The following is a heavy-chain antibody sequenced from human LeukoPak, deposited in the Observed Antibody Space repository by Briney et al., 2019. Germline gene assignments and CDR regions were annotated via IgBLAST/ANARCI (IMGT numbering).Heavy chain of an antibody. Sequence: GGSLRLSCAASGFTFSSYGMHWVRQASGKGLEWVGRIRSKLNGYATVYAASVKGRFTISRDDSKNTAYLQMNSLKTEDTAMYYCTREGSGWYTDYWGQGTLVTVSS. CDR3: TREGSGWYTDY. J-gene: IGHJ4*02. CDR1: GFTFSSYG. V-gene: IGHV3-73*01. D-gene: IGHD6-19*01. CDR2: IRSKLNGYAT.